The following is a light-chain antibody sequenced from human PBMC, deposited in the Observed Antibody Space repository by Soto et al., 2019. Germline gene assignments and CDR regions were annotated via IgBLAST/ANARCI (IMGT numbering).Light chain of an antibody. CDR3: QRANSFTIT. V-gene: IGKV1D-12*01. CDR2: AAS. Sequence: DIQMTQSPSSVSASVGDRVTITCRASQGVSSWLAWYQQKPGKAPKLLIYAASILQGGVPSRFIGSGSEKYFTLAISSLQPEDFATSYCQRANSFTITFGQGTRLEIK. J-gene: IGKJ5*01. CDR1: QGVSSW.